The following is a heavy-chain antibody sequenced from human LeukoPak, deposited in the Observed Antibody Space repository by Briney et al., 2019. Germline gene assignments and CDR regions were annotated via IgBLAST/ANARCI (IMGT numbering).Heavy chain of an antibody. CDR2: INHSGST. CDR1: GGSISRSSYY. D-gene: IGHD6-19*01. CDR3: AMTIAVAAPGGLDY. Sequence: SETLSLTCTVSGGSISRSSYYWGWIRQPPGKGLEWIGEINHSGSTNYNPSLKSRVTISVDTSKNQFSLKLSSVTAADTAVYYCAMTIAVAAPGGLDYWGQGTLVTVSS. J-gene: IGHJ4*02. V-gene: IGHV4-39*07.